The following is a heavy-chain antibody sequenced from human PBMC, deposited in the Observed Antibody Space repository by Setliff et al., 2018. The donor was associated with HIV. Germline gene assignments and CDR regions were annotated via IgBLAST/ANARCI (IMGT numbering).Heavy chain of an antibody. D-gene: IGHD3-10*01. CDR2: MNPNSGNT. J-gene: IGHJ4*02. CDR3: ARGRYGSGTYYFDY. V-gene: IGHV1-8*01. Sequence: GASVKVSCKASGSTFSTYDINWVRQAPGQGPEWMGWMNPNSGNTGYAPKLQGRVTMTRNTSTNTVYMELSSLTSEDTAVYYCARGRYGSGTYYFDYWGQGTLVTVSS. CDR1: GSTFSTYD.